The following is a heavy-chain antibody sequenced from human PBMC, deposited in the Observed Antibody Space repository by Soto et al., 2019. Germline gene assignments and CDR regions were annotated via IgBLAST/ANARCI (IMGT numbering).Heavy chain of an antibody. Sequence: QVQLVEAGGGVVQPGRSLRLSCAASGFTFSSYGMHWGRQAPGKGLEWVAVISYDGSNKYYADSVKGRFTISRDNSKNTLYLQMNSLRAEDTAVYYCAKDRLRYTYNWFDPWGQGTLVTVSS. CDR3: AKDRLRYTYNWFDP. V-gene: IGHV3-30*18. CDR1: GFTFSSYG. D-gene: IGHD3-16*01. CDR2: ISYDGSNK. J-gene: IGHJ5*02.